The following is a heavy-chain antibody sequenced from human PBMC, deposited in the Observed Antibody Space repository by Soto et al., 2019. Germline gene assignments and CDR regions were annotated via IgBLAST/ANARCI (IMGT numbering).Heavy chain of an antibody. Sequence: AGGSLRLSCAASGFTFSSYAMHWVRQAPGKGLEYVSAISSNGGSTYYANSVKGRFTISRDNSKNTLYLQMGSLRAEDMALYYCARRAAAGETYYYYYMDVWGKGTTVTVSS. D-gene: IGHD6-13*01. CDR2: ISSNGGST. J-gene: IGHJ6*03. V-gene: IGHV3-64*01. CDR1: GFTFSSYA. CDR3: ARRAAAGETYYYYYMDV.